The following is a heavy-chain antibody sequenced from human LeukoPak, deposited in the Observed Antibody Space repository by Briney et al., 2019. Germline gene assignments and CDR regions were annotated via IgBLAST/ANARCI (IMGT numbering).Heavy chain of an antibody. Sequence: PGGSLRLSCAASGFTFDDYAMHWVWQAPGKGLEWVSGISWNSGSIGYADSVKGRFTISRDNAKNSLYLQMNSLRVEDTAVYYCATIEAVRFHYWGQGTLVTVSS. CDR2: ISWNSGSI. CDR3: ATIEAVRFHY. V-gene: IGHV3-9*01. D-gene: IGHD5-24*01. CDR1: GFTFDDYA. J-gene: IGHJ4*02.